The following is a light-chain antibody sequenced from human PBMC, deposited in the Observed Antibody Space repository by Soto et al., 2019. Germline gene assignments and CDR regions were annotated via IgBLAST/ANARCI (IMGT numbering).Light chain of an antibody. Sequence: EIEMTQSQSSVSASVWGRVTITCLASQSISSYLNWYQQKPGKAPKLLIYAASSLQSGVPSRFSGSGSGTDFTLTISSLQPEDFATYYCQQSYSTSITFGQGTRLEIK. V-gene: IGKV1-39*01. CDR1: QSISSY. CDR3: QQSYSTSIT. J-gene: IGKJ5*01. CDR2: AAS.